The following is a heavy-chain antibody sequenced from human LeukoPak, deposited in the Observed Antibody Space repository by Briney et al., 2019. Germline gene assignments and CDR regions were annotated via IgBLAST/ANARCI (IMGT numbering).Heavy chain of an antibody. Sequence: PGGSLRLSCAASGFIFSDHYMDWVRQAPGKGLEWVGRTRDKANSYTTEYAASVKGRFTISGDDSKNSLYLQMNSLKTEDTAVYYCARANCSGGSCYSSPEHWGQGTLVTVSS. D-gene: IGHD2-15*01. J-gene: IGHJ1*01. CDR2: TRDKANSYTT. CDR1: GFIFSDHY. V-gene: IGHV3-72*01. CDR3: ARANCSGGSCYSSPEH.